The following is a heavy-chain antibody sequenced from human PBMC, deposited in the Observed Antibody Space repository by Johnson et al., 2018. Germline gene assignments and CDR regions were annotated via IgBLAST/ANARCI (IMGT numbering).Heavy chain of an antibody. Sequence: VQLQESGGGLVQPGGSLRLSCAASGFTFSGYWMHCVRQAPGKGLVWVSRINRDGSTTNYADSVKGRFTISRDNAKDTLFLQMNSLRAEDTAVYYCARGFDTNAFDIWGQGTMVTVSS. V-gene: IGHV3-74*01. CDR2: INRDGSTT. CDR1: GFTFSGYW. J-gene: IGHJ3*02. D-gene: IGHD1-26*01. CDR3: ARGFDTNAFDI.